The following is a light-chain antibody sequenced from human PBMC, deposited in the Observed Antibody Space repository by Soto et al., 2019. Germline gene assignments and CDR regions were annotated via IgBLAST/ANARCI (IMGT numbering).Light chain of an antibody. J-gene: IGKJ4*01. CDR2: AAS. CDR1: QSISSY. V-gene: IGKV1-39*01. CDR3: QKSDSVPLT. Sequence: DIQMTQSPSSLSASVGDRVTITCRASQSISSYLNWYQQRPGKAPKLLIYAASTLQSGVPSRLSASGSGTDFTLTISSLQTEDFATYYCQKSDSVPLTFGGGTKVEIK.